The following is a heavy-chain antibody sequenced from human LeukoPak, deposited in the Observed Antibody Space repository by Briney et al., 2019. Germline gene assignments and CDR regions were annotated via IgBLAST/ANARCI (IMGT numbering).Heavy chain of an antibody. D-gene: IGHD3-10*01. CDR3: AKDGSRYYYGSGSYPDAFDI. CDR2: ISYDGSNK. CDR1: GFTFSSYG. V-gene: IGHV3-30*18. Sequence: GGTLRLSCAASGFTFSSYGMHWVRQAPGKGLEWVAVISYDGSNKYYADSVKGRFTISRDNSKNTLYLQMNSLRAEDTAVYYCAKDGSRYYYGSGSYPDAFDIWGQGTMVTVSS. J-gene: IGHJ3*02.